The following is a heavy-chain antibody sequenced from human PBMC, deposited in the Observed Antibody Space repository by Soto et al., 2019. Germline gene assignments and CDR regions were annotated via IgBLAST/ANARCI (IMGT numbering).Heavy chain of an antibody. Sequence: SQTLSLTCAISGDSVSSNSAAWNWIRQSPSRGLEWLGRTYYRPKWYNDYAVSVKGRITINPDTSKNQFSLQLNSVTSEDTAVYYCARGDVSPRGVAVACGFDPWGQGTLVTVSS. V-gene: IGHV6-1*01. D-gene: IGHD6-19*01. CDR2: TYYRPKWYN. J-gene: IGHJ5*02. CDR1: GDSVSSNSAA. CDR3: ARGDVSPRGVAVACGFDP.